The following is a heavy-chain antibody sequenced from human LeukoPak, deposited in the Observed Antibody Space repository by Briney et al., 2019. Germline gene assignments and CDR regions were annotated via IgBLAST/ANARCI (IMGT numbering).Heavy chain of an antibody. J-gene: IGHJ4*02. CDR3: AKDNYGDLVSAQFDY. D-gene: IGHD4-17*01. Sequence: GGSLRLSCAASGFTFDDYAMHWVRQAPGKGLEWVSGISWNSGSIGYADSVKGRFTISRDNAKNSLYLQMNSLRAEDTALYYCAKDNYGDLVSAQFDYWGQGTLVTVSS. CDR2: ISWNSGSI. CDR1: GFTFDDYA. V-gene: IGHV3-9*01.